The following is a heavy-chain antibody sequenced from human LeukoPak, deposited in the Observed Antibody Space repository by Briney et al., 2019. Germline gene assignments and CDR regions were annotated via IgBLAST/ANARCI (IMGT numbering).Heavy chain of an antibody. CDR3: AKGRRECAY. J-gene: IGHJ4*02. D-gene: IGHD3-3*01. CDR1: GFTFSYYA. Sequence: GGSLRLSCAASGFTFSYYAMSWVRQAPGKGLEWVSTISDSGTSTYYADSVKGRFTISRDNSKNTLYLQMNTLRAEDTAVYYCAKGRRECAYWGQGTLVTVSS. CDR2: ISDSGTST. V-gene: IGHV3-23*01.